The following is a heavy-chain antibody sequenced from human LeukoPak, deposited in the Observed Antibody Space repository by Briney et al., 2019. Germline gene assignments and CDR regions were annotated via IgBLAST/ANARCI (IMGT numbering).Heavy chain of an antibody. D-gene: IGHD5-18*01. V-gene: IGHV3-23*01. Sequence: GGSLRLSCAASGFTFSSYAMSWVRQAPGKGLEWVSGISASCGSTYYADSVRGRFTISRDSSQNTLYLQMNSLRAEDTAVYYCAKDIANAAMVFDYWGQGTLVTVSA. CDR1: GFTFSSYA. J-gene: IGHJ4*02. CDR2: ISASCGST. CDR3: AKDIANAAMVFDY.